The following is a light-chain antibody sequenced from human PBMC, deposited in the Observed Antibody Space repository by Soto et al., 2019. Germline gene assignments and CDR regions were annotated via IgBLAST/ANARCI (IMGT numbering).Light chain of an antibody. CDR1: QSVGDC. J-gene: IGKJ4*01. Sequence: EIVLTQSPATLSLSPGERATLSCRASQSVGDCLGWYQQKPGQAPRLLIYDASQRATGVPARFSASGSGTDFTLTISSLGPEDFAIYYCQQREDWPRAFGGGTKVEFK. CDR2: DAS. CDR3: QQREDWPRA. V-gene: IGKV3-11*01.